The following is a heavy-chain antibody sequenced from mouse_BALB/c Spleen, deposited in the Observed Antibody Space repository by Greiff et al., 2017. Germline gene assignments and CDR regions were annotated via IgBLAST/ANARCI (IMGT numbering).Heavy chain of an antibody. Sequence: EVKVVESGGDLVKPGGSLKLSCAASGFTFSSYGMSWVRQTPDKRLEWVATISSGGSYTYYPDSVKGRFTISRDNAKNTLYLQMSSLKSEDTAMYYCARQTGLYYDYDGYFDYWGQGTTLTVSS. J-gene: IGHJ2*01. D-gene: IGHD2-4*01. CDR3: ARQTGLYYDYDGYFDY. CDR2: ISSGGSYT. V-gene: IGHV5-6*01. CDR1: GFTFSSYG.